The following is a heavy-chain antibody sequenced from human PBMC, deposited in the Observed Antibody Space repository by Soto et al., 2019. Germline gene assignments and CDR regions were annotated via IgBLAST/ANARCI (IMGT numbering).Heavy chain of an antibody. D-gene: IGHD3-10*01. CDR1: GGSVSGHF. CDR2: ISHRGST. V-gene: IGHV4-59*02. J-gene: IGHJ4*02. CDR3: ERDITSSGYFDY. Sequence: SETLSLTCTVSGGSVSGHFWSWIRQPPGKGLEWVGYISHRGSTDYNPSLKSRLTISLDTSKNQFSLQLTSVIATDTAVYYCERDITSSGYFDYWGQGALVPVSS.